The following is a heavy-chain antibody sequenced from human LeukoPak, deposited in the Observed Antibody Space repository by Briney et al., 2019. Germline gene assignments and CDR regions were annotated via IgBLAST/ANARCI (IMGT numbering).Heavy chain of an antibody. Sequence: SETLSLTCTVSGGSISSYYWSWIRQPPGKGLEWIGYIYYSGSTNYNPSLKSRVTISVDTSKNQFSLKLSSVTAADTAVYYCAREVAEDYFDYWGQGTLVTVSS. CDR3: AREVAEDYFDY. CDR2: IYYSGST. J-gene: IGHJ4*02. CDR1: GGSISSYY. D-gene: IGHD2-15*01. V-gene: IGHV4-59*01.